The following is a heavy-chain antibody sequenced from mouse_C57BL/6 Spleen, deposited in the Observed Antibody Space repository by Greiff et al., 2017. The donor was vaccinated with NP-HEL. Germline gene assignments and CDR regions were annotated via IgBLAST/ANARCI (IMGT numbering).Heavy chain of an antibody. CDR1: GYTFTSYW. Sequence: VQLQQSGAELVKPGASVKLSCKASGYTFTSYWMHWVKQRPGQGLEWIGMIHPNSGSTNYNEKFKSKATLTVDKSSSTAYMQLSSLTSEDSAVYYCARNYYGSSCWYFDVWGTGTTVTVSS. J-gene: IGHJ1*03. D-gene: IGHD1-1*01. V-gene: IGHV1-64*01. CDR2: IHPNSGST. CDR3: ARNYYGSSCWYFDV.